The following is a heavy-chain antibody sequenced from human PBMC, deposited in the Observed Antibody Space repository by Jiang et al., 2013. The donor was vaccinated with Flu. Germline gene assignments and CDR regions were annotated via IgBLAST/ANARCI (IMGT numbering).Heavy chain of an antibody. J-gene: IGHJ4*02. CDR3: ARERALGNGWYWAFDY. V-gene: IGHV1-69*01. CDR1: SSYA. D-gene: IGHD6-19*01. Sequence: SSYAFNWVRQAPGQGLEWVGRILPVFGRATYAQRFQGRVTVTADESTSTAYMELTSLRSDDTAVYYCARERALGNGWYWAFDYWGRGTLVIVSS. CDR2: ILPVFGRA.